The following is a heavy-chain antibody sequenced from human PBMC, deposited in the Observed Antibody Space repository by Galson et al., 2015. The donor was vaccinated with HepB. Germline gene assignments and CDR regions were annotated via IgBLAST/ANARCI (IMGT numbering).Heavy chain of an antibody. CDR2: IIPIFGTA. Sequence: SVKVSCKASGGTFSSYAISWVRQAPGQGLEWMGGIIPIFGTANYAQKFQGRVTITADKSTSTAYMELSSLRSEDTAVYYCASVKKRGHAGPPAGYYYYYGMDVWGQGTTVTVSS. CDR3: ASVKKRGHAGPPAGYYYYYGMDV. V-gene: IGHV1-69*06. CDR1: GGTFSSYA. D-gene: IGHD3-16*01. J-gene: IGHJ6*02.